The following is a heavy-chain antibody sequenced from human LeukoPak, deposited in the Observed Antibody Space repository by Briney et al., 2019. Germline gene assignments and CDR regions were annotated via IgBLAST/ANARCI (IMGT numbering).Heavy chain of an antibody. J-gene: IGHJ6*02. Sequence: GGSLRLSCAASGFTFSSYCMNWVRQAPGKGLEWVSSISSSSSYIYYADSVKGRFTISRDNAKNSLYLQMNSLRAEDTAVYYCGRDADLTEGRPAYYYGMDVWGQGTTVTVSS. D-gene: IGHD1-14*01. CDR1: GFTFSSYC. CDR3: GRDADLTEGRPAYYYGMDV. V-gene: IGHV3-21*01. CDR2: ISSSSSYI.